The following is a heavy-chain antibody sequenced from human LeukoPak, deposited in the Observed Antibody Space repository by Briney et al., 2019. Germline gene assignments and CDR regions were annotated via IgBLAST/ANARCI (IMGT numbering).Heavy chain of an antibody. Sequence: PSETLSLTCTVSSGSISTSNYYWGWVRQPPGKALEWIGSIYYSGSTYYNPSLKSRVTISVDTSKNQFSLKLSSVTAADTAVYYCARGRRTPLPRYYYYMDVWGKGTTVTVSS. CDR2: IYYSGST. V-gene: IGHV4-39*07. CDR1: SGSISTSNYY. J-gene: IGHJ6*03. CDR3: ARGRRTPLPRYYYYMDV.